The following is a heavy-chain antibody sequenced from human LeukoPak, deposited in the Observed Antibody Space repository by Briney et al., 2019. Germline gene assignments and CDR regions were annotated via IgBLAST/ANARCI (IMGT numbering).Heavy chain of an antibody. V-gene: IGHV4-59*08. CDR1: GASISSYY. CDR2: IYHTGAT. Sequence: SETLSLTCTVSGASISSYYWTWIRQSPGQGLEWIGYIYHTGATTYNPSLKSRVTMSIDTSKKQFSLKLTSVTAADTAVYFCARYGVSGWVIDNWGQGTPVTVSS. J-gene: IGHJ4*02. D-gene: IGHD6-19*01. CDR3: ARYGVSGWVIDN.